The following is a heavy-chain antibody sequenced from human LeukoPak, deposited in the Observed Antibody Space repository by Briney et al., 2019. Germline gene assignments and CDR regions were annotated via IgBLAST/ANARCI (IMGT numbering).Heavy chain of an antibody. CDR1: GFIPVHYW. V-gene: IGHV3-7*01. CDR3: ARDAGGSSYFDY. Sequence: GGSLRLSCDISGFIPVHYWMTWVRQAPGKGLEWVANINQDGSETFYVDSVKGRFTISRDNTKNSLYLQMNSLRAEDTAVYYCARDAGGSSYFDYWGQGTLVTVSS. J-gene: IGHJ4*02. CDR2: INQDGSET. D-gene: IGHD3-10*01.